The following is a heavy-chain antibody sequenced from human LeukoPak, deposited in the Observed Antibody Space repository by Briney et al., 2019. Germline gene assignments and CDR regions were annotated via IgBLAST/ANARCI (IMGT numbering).Heavy chain of an antibody. V-gene: IGHV1-18*01. Sequence: ASVKVSCKASGYPFTSYGIGWVRQAPGQGLEWMGWISAYNGNTNYAQKLQGRVTMTTDTSTSTAYMELRSLRSDDTAVYYCARSEYQLLFTVYWGQGTLVTVSS. J-gene: IGHJ4*02. CDR2: ISAYNGNT. CDR1: GYPFTSYG. D-gene: IGHD2-2*01. CDR3: ARSEYQLLFTVY.